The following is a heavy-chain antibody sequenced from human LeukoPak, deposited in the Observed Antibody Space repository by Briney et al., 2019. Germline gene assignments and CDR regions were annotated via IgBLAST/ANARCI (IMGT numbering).Heavy chain of an antibody. V-gene: IGHV1-18*01. J-gene: IGHJ5*02. CDR1: GYTFTSYG. CDR2: ISAYNGNT. CDR3: AIDFNGIDIVVVVAATNWFDP. Sequence: GASVKVSCKASGYTFTSYGISWVRQAPGQGLEWMGWISAYNGNTNYAQKLQGRVTMTTDTSTSTAYMELRSLRSDDTAVYYCAIDFNGIDIVVVVAATNWFDPWGQGTLVTVSS. D-gene: IGHD2-15*01.